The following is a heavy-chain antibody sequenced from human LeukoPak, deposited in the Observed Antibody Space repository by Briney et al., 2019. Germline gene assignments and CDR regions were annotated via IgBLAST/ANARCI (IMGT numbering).Heavy chain of an antibody. CDR3: AKDSAYIAVAGEYYFDY. V-gene: IGHV3-30*18. Sequence: GGSLRLSCAASGFTFSSYGMHWVRQAPGKGLEWVAVISYDGSNKYYEDSVKGRFTISRDNSKNTLYLQMNSMRAEDTAVYYCAKDSAYIAVAGEYYFDYWGQGTLVTVSS. D-gene: IGHD6-19*01. J-gene: IGHJ4*02. CDR2: ISYDGSNK. CDR1: GFTFSSYG.